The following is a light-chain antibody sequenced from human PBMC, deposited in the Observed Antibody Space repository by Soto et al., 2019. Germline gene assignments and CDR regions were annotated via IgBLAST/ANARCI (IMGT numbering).Light chain of an antibody. CDR1: QSVSSN. CDR2: GAS. J-gene: IGKJ4*01. V-gene: IGKV3-15*01. CDR3: QQYNNWPLT. Sequence: EIEMTQSPATLSVSPGERATLSCRASQSVSSNLAWYQQKPGQAPRLLIYGASTRATGIPARFSGSGSGTEFTLTISSLQSEDFAVYYCQQYNNWPLTFGGGTKV.